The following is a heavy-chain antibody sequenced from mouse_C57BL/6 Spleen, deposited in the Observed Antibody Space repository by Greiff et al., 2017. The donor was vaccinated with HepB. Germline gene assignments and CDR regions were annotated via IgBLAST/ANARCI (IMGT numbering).Heavy chain of an antibody. D-gene: IGHD2-3*01. CDR3: ARGLDEGAWFAY. CDR1: GIDFSRYW. J-gene: IGHJ3*01. Sequence: EVKVIESGGGLVQPGGSLKLSCAASGIDFSRYWMSWVRRAPGKGLEWIGEINPDSSTINYAPSLKDKFIISRDNAKNTLYLQMSKVRSEDTALYYCARGLDEGAWFAYWGQGTLVTVSA. V-gene: IGHV4-1*01. CDR2: INPDSSTI.